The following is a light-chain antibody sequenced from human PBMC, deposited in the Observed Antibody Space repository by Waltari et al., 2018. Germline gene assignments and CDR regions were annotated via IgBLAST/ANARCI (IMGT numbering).Light chain of an antibody. CDR2: DVT. Sequence: QSALTQPASVSGSPGQSVTTSCMGTSGDVGGYSLVPWYQQHPAQAPKLMIYDVTKRPSGVSNRFSGSKSGNTASLTISGLQPEDGAAYYCCSFAGSGSLVFGGGTKLTVL. J-gene: IGLJ2*01. CDR1: SGDVGGYSL. CDR3: CSFAGSGSLV. V-gene: IGLV2-23*02.